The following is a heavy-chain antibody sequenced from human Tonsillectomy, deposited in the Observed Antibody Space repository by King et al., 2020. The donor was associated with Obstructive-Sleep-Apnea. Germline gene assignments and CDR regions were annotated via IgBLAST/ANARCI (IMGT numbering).Heavy chain of an antibody. CDR1: GDSVSSNSAA. D-gene: IGHD6-13*01. Sequence: VQLPQSGPGLVKPSQTLSLPCALSGDSVSSNSAAWTWIRQSPSRGLEWLGRTYYRSKWYNDYAVSVKSRITINPDTSKNQVSLQLNSVTPEDTAVYYCTTSLIAAAHGWGQGTLVTVSS. V-gene: IGHV6-1*01. CDR2: TYYRSKWYN. CDR3: TTSLIAAAHG. J-gene: IGHJ4*02.